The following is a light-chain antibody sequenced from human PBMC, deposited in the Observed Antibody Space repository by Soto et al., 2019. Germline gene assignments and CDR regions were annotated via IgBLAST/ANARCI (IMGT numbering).Light chain of an antibody. V-gene: IGKV3-20*01. Sequence: EIVLTQSPDTLSLSPGERVTLSCRASQSVRSERLAWYQHKRGQAPRLVIFDASSRATGIPERFSGSGSGTDFTLTITRLEPEDFAVYFCQQYDVSPITFGLGTRLEIK. CDR3: QQYDVSPIT. J-gene: IGKJ5*01. CDR1: QSVRSER. CDR2: DAS.